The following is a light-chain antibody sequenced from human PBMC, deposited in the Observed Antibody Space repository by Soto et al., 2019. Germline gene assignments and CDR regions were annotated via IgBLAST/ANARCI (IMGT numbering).Light chain of an antibody. CDR3: QNYNRAAWT. CDR1: EDISNY. J-gene: IGKJ1*01. V-gene: IGKV1-27*01. Sequence: DIQMTQSPSSLSASVGDRVTITCRASEDISNYLAWYQQKPGKVPKLLIYGASTLQSGLPSRFSGSGSGTDFIITISSLQTEDVANYYCQNYNRAAWTFGQGTKVEIK. CDR2: GAS.